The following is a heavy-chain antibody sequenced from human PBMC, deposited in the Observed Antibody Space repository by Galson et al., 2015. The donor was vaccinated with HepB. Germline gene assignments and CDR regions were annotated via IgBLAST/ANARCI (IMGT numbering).Heavy chain of an antibody. V-gene: IGHV4-61*01. J-gene: IGHJ6*02. CDR1: GGSVSSGSYY. Sequence: LSLTCTVSGGSVSSGSYYWSWIRQPPGKGLEWIGYIYYSGSTNYNPSLKSRVTISVDTSKNQFSLKLSSVTAADTAVYYCARVVTIFGVVINGMDVWGQGTTVTVSS. CDR2: IYYSGST. D-gene: IGHD3-3*01. CDR3: ARVVTIFGVVINGMDV.